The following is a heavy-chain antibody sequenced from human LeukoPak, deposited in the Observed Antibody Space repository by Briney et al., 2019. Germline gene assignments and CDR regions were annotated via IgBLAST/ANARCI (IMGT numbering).Heavy chain of an antibody. D-gene: IGHD3-3*01. CDR1: GGSISSSSYY. J-gene: IGHJ3*01. CDR2: IYYSGST. Sequence: SETLSLTCTVSGGSISSSSYYWGWIRQPPGKGLEWIGSIYYSGSTYYNPSLKSRVTISVDTSKNQFSLKLSSVTAADTAVYYCARVPIFGVVPATWGQGTMVTVSS. CDR3: ARVPIFGVVPAT. V-gene: IGHV4-39*07.